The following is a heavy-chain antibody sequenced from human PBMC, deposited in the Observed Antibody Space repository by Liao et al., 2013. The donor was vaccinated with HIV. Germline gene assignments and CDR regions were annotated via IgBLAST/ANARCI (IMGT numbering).Heavy chain of an antibody. CDR1: GGSISSSSFY. CDR2: IYYSGST. Sequence: QVQLQESGPGLVKPSETLSLTCTVSGGSISSSSFYWGWIRQPPGKGLEWIGSIYYSGSTNYNPSLKSRVTISVDTSKNQFSLKLSSVTAADTAVYYCARVPPSSYYDSSGYSDYWGQGTLVTVSS. J-gene: IGHJ4*02. V-gene: IGHV4-39*07. CDR3: ARVPPSSYYDSSGYSDY. D-gene: IGHD3-22*01.